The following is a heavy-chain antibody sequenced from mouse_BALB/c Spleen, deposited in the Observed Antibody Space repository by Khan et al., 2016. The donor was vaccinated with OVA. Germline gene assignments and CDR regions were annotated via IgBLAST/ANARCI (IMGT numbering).Heavy chain of an antibody. CDR3: VRDGAYHRNDGWFAY. J-gene: IGHJ3*01. D-gene: IGHD2-14*01. CDR2: INPSNGYT. CDR1: GYTFTSYT. V-gene: IGHV1-4*01. Sequence: VQLQESGAELARPGASVKMSCKASGYTFTSYTIHWIKERPGQGLEWIGYINPSNGYTNYNQKFRDKVTLTTDKSSTTAYFQMSSLTSDDSAVYNCVRDGAYHRNDGWFAYWGQGTLVTVSA.